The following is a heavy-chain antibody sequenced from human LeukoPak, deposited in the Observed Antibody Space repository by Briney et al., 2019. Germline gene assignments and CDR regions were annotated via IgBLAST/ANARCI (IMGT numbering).Heavy chain of an antibody. V-gene: IGHV3-23*01. CDR2: ISGSGGST. CDR3: AKDRCSNAIGCYYYYMDV. J-gene: IGHJ6*03. CDR1: GFTFSSYA. Sequence: GGSLRLSCAASGFTFSSYAMSWVRQAPGKGLEWVSAISGSGGSTYYADSVKGRFSISRDSSKNILYLQMNSLRAEDTAVYYCAKDRCSNAIGCYYYYMDVWGKGTTVTISS. D-gene: IGHD2-8*01.